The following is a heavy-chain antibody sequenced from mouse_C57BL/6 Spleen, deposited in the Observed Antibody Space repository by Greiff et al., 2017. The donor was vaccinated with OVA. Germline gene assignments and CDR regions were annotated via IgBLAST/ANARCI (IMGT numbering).Heavy chain of an antibody. Sequence: EVQLVESGGGLVQSGRSLRLSCATSGFTFSDFYMEWVRQAPGKGLEWIAASRNKANDYTTEYSASVKGRFIVSRDTSQSILYLQMNALRAEDTAIYYCARDAWADYGSSYGAMDYWGQGTSVTVSS. V-gene: IGHV7-1*01. D-gene: IGHD1-1*01. CDR3: ARDAWADYGSSYGAMDY. CDR2: SRNKANDYTT. CDR1: GFTFSDFY. J-gene: IGHJ4*01.